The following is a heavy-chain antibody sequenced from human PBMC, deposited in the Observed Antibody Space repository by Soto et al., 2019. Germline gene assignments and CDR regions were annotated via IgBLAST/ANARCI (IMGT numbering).Heavy chain of an antibody. J-gene: IGHJ4*02. CDR1: GYTFTTFA. V-gene: IGHV1-3*01. CDR2: INAGNGNT. D-gene: IGHD2-21*02. Sequence: AASVKVSCKASGYTFTTFAIHWVRQAPGQRLEWMGWINAGNGNTKYSQNLQGRVTFTRDTSASTAYMEVSSLRSEDTAVYYCARARGIVVVTARFDYWGQGTLVTVSS. CDR3: ARARGIVVVTARFDY.